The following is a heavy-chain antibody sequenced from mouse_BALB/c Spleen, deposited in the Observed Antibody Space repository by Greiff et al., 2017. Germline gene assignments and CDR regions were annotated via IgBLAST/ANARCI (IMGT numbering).Heavy chain of an antibody. CDR2: VNPYNGGT. Sequence: VKLMESGPELVKPGASVKMSCKASVYTFTDYYMDWVKQSHGESFEWIGRVNPYNGGTSYNQKFKGKATLTVDKSSSTAYMELNSLTSEDSAVYYCARTDFAYWGQGTLVTVSA. V-gene: IGHV1-19*01. CDR1: VYTFTDYY. CDR3: ARTDFAY. J-gene: IGHJ3*01.